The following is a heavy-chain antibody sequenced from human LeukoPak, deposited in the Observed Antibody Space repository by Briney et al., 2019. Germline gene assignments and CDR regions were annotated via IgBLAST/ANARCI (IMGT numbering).Heavy chain of an antibody. J-gene: IGHJ4*02. CDR1: GFTFSIYT. D-gene: IGHD2-15*01. CDR2: ISGSGDTT. CDR3: AKAKGGL. V-gene: IGHV3-23*01. Sequence: GGSLRLSCVASGFTFSIYTMTWSRQAPGKGLEWVSSISGSGDTTYFADSVRGRFALSRDNSRNTLFLQMDSLRVDDTAVYYCAKAKGGLWGQGTLVTVSS.